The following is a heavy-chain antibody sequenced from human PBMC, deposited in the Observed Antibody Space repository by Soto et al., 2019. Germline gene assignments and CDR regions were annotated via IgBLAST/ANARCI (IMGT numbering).Heavy chain of an antibody. J-gene: IGHJ5*02. CDR1: GYTFTSYY. V-gene: IGHV1-46*03. CDR3: ARVHSPYDYINWFEP. D-gene: IGHD4-4*01. Sequence: ASVKVSCKASGYTFTSYYMHWVRQAPGQGLEWMGIINPSGGSTSYAQKFQGRVTMTRDTSTSTVYMELSSLRSEDTAVYYCARVHSPYDYINWFEPWGQGTLVTVSS. CDR2: INPSGGST.